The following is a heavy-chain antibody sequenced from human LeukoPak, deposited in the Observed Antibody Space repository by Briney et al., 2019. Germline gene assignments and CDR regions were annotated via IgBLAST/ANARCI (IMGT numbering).Heavy chain of an antibody. J-gene: IGHJ4*02. CDR2: IYSDGDT. CDR1: GFTVSRNY. CDR3: ARGPWASFDY. D-gene: IGHD3-16*01. V-gene: IGHV3-66*01. Sequence: PGGSLRLSCAASGFTVSRNYMTWVRQAPGKGLGWVSVIYSDGDTYYVDSVKGRFTISRDNSKNTLYLQMNSLRAEDTAVCYCARGPWASFDYWGQGTLVTVSS.